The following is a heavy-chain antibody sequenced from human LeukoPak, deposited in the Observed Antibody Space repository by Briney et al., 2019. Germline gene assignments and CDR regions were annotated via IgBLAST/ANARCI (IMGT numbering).Heavy chain of an antibody. Sequence: SETLSLTCTVSGGSISSDNYYWTWIRQPPGKGLEWFVYISYSGRATYNPSLKSRVTMSIDTSKNHFSLKLSSLTAADTAVYYCARDFCSSTSCHFDYWGQGTLVTVSS. V-gene: IGHV4-61*03. CDR2: ISYSGRA. D-gene: IGHD2-2*01. J-gene: IGHJ4*02. CDR1: GGSISSDNYY. CDR3: ARDFCSSTSCHFDY.